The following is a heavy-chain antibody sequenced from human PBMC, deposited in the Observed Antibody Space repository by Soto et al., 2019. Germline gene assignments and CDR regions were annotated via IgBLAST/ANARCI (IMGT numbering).Heavy chain of an antibody. CDR2: INPYNGNT. D-gene: IGHD1-26*01. J-gene: IGHJ4*02. V-gene: IGHV1-18*01. CDR3: ARADPEGANAYYFDY. CDR1: GYTFLDYG. Sequence: QVQVVQSGAEVKKPGASVKVSCKASGYTFLDYGITWVRQAPGQGLEWMGWINPYNGNTKYAQKLQGRVTMTTETSTSTAYMELRTLRSDDTAVYYCARADPEGANAYYFDYWGQGTLVTVSS.